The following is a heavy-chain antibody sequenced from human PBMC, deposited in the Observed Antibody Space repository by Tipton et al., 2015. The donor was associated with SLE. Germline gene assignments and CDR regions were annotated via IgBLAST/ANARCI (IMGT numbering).Heavy chain of an antibody. CDR3: ARVGTGYARPRAWYFDL. V-gene: IGHV4-61*02. Sequence: TLSLTCTVSGGSISSGSYYWSWIRQPAGKGLEWIGRIYTSGSTNYNPSLKSRVTISVDTSKNQFSLKLSSVTAADTAVYYCARVGTGYARPRAWYFDLWGRGTLVTVSS. CDR2: IYTSGST. J-gene: IGHJ2*01. D-gene: IGHD5-12*01. CDR1: GGSISSGSYY.